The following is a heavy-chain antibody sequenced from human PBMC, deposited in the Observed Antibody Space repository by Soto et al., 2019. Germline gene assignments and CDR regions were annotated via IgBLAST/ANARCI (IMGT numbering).Heavy chain of an antibody. D-gene: IGHD3-22*01. CDR2: INAGNGNT. J-gene: IGHJ4*02. CDR1: GYIFTTYA. Sequence: QVQLVQSGAEVKKPGASVKISCKASGYIFTTYAIHWVRQAPGQSLEWMGWINAGNGNTRYSQKFQGRVTIARDTSASTACMELSSLRFEDTAVYYCARDPHYYDTTGYCLDSWGQGTLVTVSS. V-gene: IGHV1-3*01. CDR3: ARDPHYYDTTGYCLDS.